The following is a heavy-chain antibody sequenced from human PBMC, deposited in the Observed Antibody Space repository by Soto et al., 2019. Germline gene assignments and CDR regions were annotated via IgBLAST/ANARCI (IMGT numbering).Heavy chain of an antibody. Sequence: PSETLSLTCAVYGGSFSGYYWSWIRQPPGKGLEWIGEINHSGSTNYNPSLKSRVTISVDTSKNQFSLKLSSVTAADTAVYYCARGRVSLRYFDVWGQGTTVTV. CDR2: INHSGST. D-gene: IGHD3-9*01. V-gene: IGHV4-34*01. CDR1: GGSFSGYY. CDR3: ARGRVSLRYFDV. J-gene: IGHJ6*02.